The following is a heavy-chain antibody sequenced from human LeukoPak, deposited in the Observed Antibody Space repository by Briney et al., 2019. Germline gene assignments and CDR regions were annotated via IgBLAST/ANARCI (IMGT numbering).Heavy chain of an antibody. V-gene: IGHV3-30*02. CDR3: ARVQLSGYPQVH. D-gene: IGHD5-12*01. CDR1: GFTFSSYG. CDR2: IRYDGSNK. J-gene: IGHJ4*02. Sequence: GGSLRLSCAASGFTFSSYGMHWVRQAPGKGLEWVAFIRYDGSNKYYADSVKGRFTISRDNAKNSLYLQMNSLRAEDTAVYYCARVQLSGYPQVHWGQGTLVTVSS.